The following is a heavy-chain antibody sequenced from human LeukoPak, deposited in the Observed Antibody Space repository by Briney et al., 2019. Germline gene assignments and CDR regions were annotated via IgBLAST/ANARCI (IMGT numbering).Heavy chain of an antibody. CDR3: ARDSGTTGEVKFDP. V-gene: IGHV4-4*07. CDR2: VYASGSI. D-gene: IGHD3-10*01. J-gene: IGHJ5*02. Sequence: KPSETLSLTCSVSGGSISNHYWSWIRQPAGKGLEWIGRVYASGSITYNPSLQSRVTMSMDTSKNQFSLNLTPVTAADTAIYYCARDSGTTGEVKFDPWGQGILVTVSS. CDR1: GGSISNHY.